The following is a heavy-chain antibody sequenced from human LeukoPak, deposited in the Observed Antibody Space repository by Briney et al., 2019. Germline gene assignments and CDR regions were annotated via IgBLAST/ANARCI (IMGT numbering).Heavy chain of an antibody. Sequence: GGSLTLSCAASGFTFSSYAMYWVRQAPGKGLEYVSAISSNGDSIYYANSVKGRFTISRDNSKNTLYLQMGSLRPEDMAVYSCARARVPATSGAFDYWGQGTLVTVSS. D-gene: IGHD2-15*01. CDR1: GFTFSSYA. J-gene: IGHJ4*02. V-gene: IGHV3-64*01. CDR3: ARARVPATSGAFDY. CDR2: ISSNGDSI.